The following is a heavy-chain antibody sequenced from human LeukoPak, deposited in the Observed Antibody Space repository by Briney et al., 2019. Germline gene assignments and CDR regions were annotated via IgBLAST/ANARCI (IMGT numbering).Heavy chain of an antibody. Sequence: GGSLRLSCAASGFTFSRYWMSWVRQAPGKGLGWVANIKQDGSEKYYVDSVKGRFTISRDNAKNSLYLQMNSLRAEDTAVYYCARTLNYYDSSAFGYWGQGTLVTVSS. CDR2: IKQDGSEK. CDR1: GFTFSRYW. D-gene: IGHD3-22*01. CDR3: ARTLNYYDSSAFGY. J-gene: IGHJ4*02. V-gene: IGHV3-7*01.